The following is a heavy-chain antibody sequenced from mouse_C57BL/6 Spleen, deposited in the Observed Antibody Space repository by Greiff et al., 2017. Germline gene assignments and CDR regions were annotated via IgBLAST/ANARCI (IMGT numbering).Heavy chain of an antibody. CDR3: AREYYSSSGLDY. V-gene: IGHV1-82*01. D-gene: IGHD1-1*01. Sequence: QVQLQQSGPELVKPGASVKISCKASGYAFSSSWMNWVKQRPGKGLEWIGRIYPGDGDTNYNGKFKGKATLTADKSSSTAYLQLSSLTSEDSAVYFCAREYYSSSGLDYWGQGTTRTVSS. CDR2: IYPGDGDT. J-gene: IGHJ2*01. CDR1: GYAFSSSW.